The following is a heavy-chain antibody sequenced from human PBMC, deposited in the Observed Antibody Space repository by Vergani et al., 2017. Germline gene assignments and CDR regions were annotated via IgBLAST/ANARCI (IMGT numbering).Heavy chain of an antibody. CDR2: INPSGGHT. Sequence: QVQVVQSGAEVKKSGASVKVSCKTSGYTFSNNYMHWVRQAPGQGLELMGIINPSGGHTNYAQKFQGRVTMTRDTSTSTVYMELSSLRSEDKAIYYCARGDYGILTGYRYWVQGTLVTVSA. V-gene: IGHV1-46*03. J-gene: IGHJ4*02. D-gene: IGHD3-9*01. CDR1: GYTFSNNY. CDR3: ARGDYGILTGYRY.